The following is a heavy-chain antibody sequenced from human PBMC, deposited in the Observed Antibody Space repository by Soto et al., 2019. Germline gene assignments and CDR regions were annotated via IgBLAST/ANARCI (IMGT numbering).Heavy chain of an antibody. CDR3: ARSRYFWSGYWLGYFDL. Sequence: EVQLVESGGGLVQPGGSLRLSCAASGFTFSSYSMNWVRQAPGKGLEWVSYISSSSSTIYYADSVKGRFTISRDNAKNSLYLQMNSLRDEETAVYYCARSRYFWSGYWLGYFDLWGRGTLVTVSS. CDR2: ISSSSSTI. J-gene: IGHJ2*01. CDR1: GFTFSSYS. D-gene: IGHD3-3*01. V-gene: IGHV3-48*02.